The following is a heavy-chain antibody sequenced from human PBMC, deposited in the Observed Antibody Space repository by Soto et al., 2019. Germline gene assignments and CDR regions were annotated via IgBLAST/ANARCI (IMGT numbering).Heavy chain of an antibody. D-gene: IGHD3-9*01. V-gene: IGHV1-24*01. CDR1: GYTLTELS. CDR3: ARASIEYDILTGYYSPGAFDI. Sequence: GASVKVSCKVSGYTLTELSMHWVRQAPGKGLEWMGGFDPEDGETIYAQKFQGRVTMTEDTSTDTAYMELSSLRSEDTAVYYCARASIEYDILTGYYSPGAFDIWGQGTMVTVSS. CDR2: FDPEDGET. J-gene: IGHJ3*02.